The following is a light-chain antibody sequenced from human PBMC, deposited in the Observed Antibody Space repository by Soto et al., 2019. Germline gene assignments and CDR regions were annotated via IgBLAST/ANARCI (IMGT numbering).Light chain of an antibody. J-gene: IGKJ1*01. CDR1: QSLLHSNGYNY. CDR3: MQALQTPRT. Sequence: DIVMTQSPLSLPVTPGEPASISCRSSQSLLHSNGYNYLDWYLPKPGQSPQLLIYLGSNRASGVPDRFSGSGSGTDFTLKISRVEDEDVGVYYCMQALQTPRTFGQGTKVEIK. CDR2: LGS. V-gene: IGKV2-28*01.